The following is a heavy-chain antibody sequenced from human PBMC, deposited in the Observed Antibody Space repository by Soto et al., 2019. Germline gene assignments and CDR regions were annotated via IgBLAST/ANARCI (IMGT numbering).Heavy chain of an antibody. J-gene: IGHJ5*02. CDR1: GYTFTSYY. CDR3: ARDRYTQYYDFWSGPKGAGGFDP. D-gene: IGHD3-3*01. CDR2: INPSGGST. Sequence: GASVKVACKASGYTFTSYYMHWLRQAPGQGLEWMGIINPSGGSTSYAQKFQGRVTMTRDTSTSTVYMELSSLRSEDTAVYYCARDRYTQYYDFWSGPKGAGGFDPRGQGTLVTVSS. V-gene: IGHV1-46*01.